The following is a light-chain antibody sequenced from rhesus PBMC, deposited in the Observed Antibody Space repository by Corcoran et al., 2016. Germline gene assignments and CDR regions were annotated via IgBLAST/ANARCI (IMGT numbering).Light chain of an antibody. J-gene: IGKJ1*01. Sequence: DIQMTQSPSSLSASVGDRVTITCRASQGISTYLTWYQQKPGKPPKRLIYAASSLESGVPSRFSGSGSGTDFTPTISSLQPEDFATYYCLQYNSDPWTFGQGTKVEIK. CDR1: QGISTY. V-gene: IGKV1-43*02. CDR3: LQYNSDPWT. CDR2: AAS.